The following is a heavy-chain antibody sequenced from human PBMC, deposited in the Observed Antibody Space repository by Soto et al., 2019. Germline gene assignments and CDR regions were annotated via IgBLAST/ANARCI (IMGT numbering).Heavy chain of an antibody. D-gene: IGHD4-4*01. CDR2: MNPNSGNT. CDR1: GYTFTSYD. V-gene: IGHV1-8*01. Sequence: ASVKVSCKASGYTFTSYDINWVRQATGQGLEWMGWMNPNSGNTGYAQKFQGRVTMTRNTSISTAYMELSSLRSEDTAVYYCAKAGYSNYELRGMDVWGQGTTVTVSS. CDR3: AKAGYSNYELRGMDV. J-gene: IGHJ6*02.